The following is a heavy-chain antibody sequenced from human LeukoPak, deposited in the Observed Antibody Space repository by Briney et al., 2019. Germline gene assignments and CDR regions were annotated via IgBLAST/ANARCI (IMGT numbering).Heavy chain of an antibody. CDR1: GFTFSSYG. CDR2: TSFDGSYK. CDR3: AKEFSGCLASFEY. Sequence: PGGSLRLSCAASGFTFSSYGMHWVRQAPGKGLEWVAMTSFDGSYKNYADSVKGRFTISRDNSKNRLYLQMNSLRAEDTAVYYCAKEFSGCLASFEYWGQGTLVTVSS. D-gene: IGHD3-22*01. V-gene: IGHV3-30*18. J-gene: IGHJ4*02.